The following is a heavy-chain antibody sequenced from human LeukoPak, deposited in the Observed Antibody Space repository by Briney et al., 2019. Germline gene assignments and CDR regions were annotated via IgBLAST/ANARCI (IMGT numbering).Heavy chain of an antibody. Sequence: SETLSLTCTVSGGSISSYDWSWIRQPPGKGLEWIGYIYYSGSTNYNPSPKSRVTISVDTSKNQFSLKLSSVTAADTAVYYCATGSGGSFEYFQHWGQGTLVTVPS. D-gene: IGHD2-15*01. CDR1: GGSISSYD. J-gene: IGHJ1*01. V-gene: IGHV4-59*01. CDR2: IYYSGST. CDR3: ATGSGGSFEYFQH.